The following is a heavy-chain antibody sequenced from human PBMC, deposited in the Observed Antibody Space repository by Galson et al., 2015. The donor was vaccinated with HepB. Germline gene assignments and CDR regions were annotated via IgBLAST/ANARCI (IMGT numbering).Heavy chain of an antibody. D-gene: IGHD3-22*01. CDR3: ATVFTYDSTSDPFDY. Sequence: ETLSLTCTVSGGSISSSSYYWGWIRQPPGKGLEWIGSIYYSGSTYYNPSLKSRVTISVDTSKNQFSLKLSSVTAADTAVYYCATVFTYDSTSDPFDYWGQGTLVTVSS. CDR2: IYYSGST. V-gene: IGHV4-39*01. J-gene: IGHJ4*02. CDR1: GGSISSSSYY.